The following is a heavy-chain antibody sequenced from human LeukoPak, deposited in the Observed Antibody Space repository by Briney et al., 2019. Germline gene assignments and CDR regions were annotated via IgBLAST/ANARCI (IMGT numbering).Heavy chain of an antibody. CDR1: GGSISSSNYY. V-gene: IGHV4-39*01. D-gene: IGHD5-24*01. J-gene: IGHJ4*02. CDR2: IYYYVSS. CDR3: ASRRAVGMATRSVDY. Sequence: SETLSLXCTVSGGSISSSNYYWVWSRQPPAKGLVWLGIIYYYVSSYYIPSLKRRVTISVDTYKHQFSVNLSSVTAADTAVYYCASRRAVGMATRSVDYWGQGTLVTVSS.